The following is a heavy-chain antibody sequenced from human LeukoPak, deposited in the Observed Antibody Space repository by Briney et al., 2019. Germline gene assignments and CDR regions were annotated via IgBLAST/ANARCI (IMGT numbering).Heavy chain of an antibody. CDR2: INGDGGST. V-gene: IGHV3-74*01. D-gene: IGHD1-1*01. J-gene: IGHJ4*02. CDR3: ARVDWTIDY. CDR1: GFTFSNFG. Sequence: GGSLRLSCAASGFTFSNFGINWVRQAPGKGLVWVSRINGDGGSTTYADSVKGRFTISRDNAKNTLYLQMNSLRAEDTAVYYCARVDWTIDYWGQGTLVTVSS.